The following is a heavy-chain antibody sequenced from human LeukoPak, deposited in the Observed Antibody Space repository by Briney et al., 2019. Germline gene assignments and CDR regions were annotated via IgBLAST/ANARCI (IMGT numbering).Heavy chain of an antibody. CDR1: AFSLNAYN. J-gene: IGHJ4*02. Sequence: GGSLRLSCAASAFSLNAYNMNWVRQAPGKGLEWVSSISYTGTYIYYADSVKGRFTISRDNAQNSLYLQMNCLRAEDTAIYYCVRDRGTYRPIDYWGQGTLVTVSS. V-gene: IGHV3-21*04. CDR2: ISYTGTYI. CDR3: VRDRGTYRPIDY. D-gene: IGHD1-26*01.